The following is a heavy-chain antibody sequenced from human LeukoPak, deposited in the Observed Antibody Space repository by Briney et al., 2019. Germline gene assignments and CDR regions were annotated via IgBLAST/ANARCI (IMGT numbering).Heavy chain of an antibody. J-gene: IGHJ4*02. Sequence: SQTLSLTCTVSGGSISSGGYYWSRIRQHPGKGLEWIGYIYYSGSTYYNPSLKSRVTISVDTSKNQFSLKLSSVTAADTAVYYCARVYADYYGSGSYYDYWGQGTLVTVSS. D-gene: IGHD3-10*01. V-gene: IGHV4-31*03. CDR3: ARVYADYYGSGSYYDY. CDR1: GGSISSGGYY. CDR2: IYYSGST.